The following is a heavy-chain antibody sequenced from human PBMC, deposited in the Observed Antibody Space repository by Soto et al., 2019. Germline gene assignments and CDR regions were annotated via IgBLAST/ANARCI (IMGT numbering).Heavy chain of an antibody. V-gene: IGHV1-69*06. J-gene: IGHJ4*02. Sequence: QVQLVQSGAEVKKPGSSVKVSCKASGDTFSTFAINWVRQAPGQGLEWMGGIIPILDTAKYAQKFQGRFTINADISTSTAYMDLSSLRSEDTAVYYCARDYSPYYYHSSGFSYFDYWGQGTLVNVSS. D-gene: IGHD3-22*01. CDR2: IIPILDTA. CDR1: GDTFSTFA. CDR3: ARDYSPYYYHSSGFSYFDY.